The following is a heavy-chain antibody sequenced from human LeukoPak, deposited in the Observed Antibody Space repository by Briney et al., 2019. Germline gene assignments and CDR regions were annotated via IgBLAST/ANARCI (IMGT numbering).Heavy chain of an antibody. D-gene: IGHD4-17*01. J-gene: IGHJ5*02. Sequence: SVKVSCKASGGTFSSYAISWVRQPPGQGLEWMGRIIPIFGTANYAQKFQGRVTITTDESTSTAYMELSSLRAEDTAVYYCARDHGDYEGGWFDPWGQGTLVTVSS. CDR1: GGTFSSYA. V-gene: IGHV1-69*05. CDR3: ARDHGDYEGGWFDP. CDR2: IIPIFGTA.